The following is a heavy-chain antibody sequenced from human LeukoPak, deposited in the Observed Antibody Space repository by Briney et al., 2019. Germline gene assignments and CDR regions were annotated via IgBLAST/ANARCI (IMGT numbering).Heavy chain of an antibody. CDR3: ARENFQY. V-gene: IGHV3-7*04. CDR2: IKPDGSDQ. Sequence: GGSLRLSCAASGFTFSSYWMNWVRQAPGKGLEWVANIKPDGSDQYYVDSVKGRFTISRDNAKNSLYLQMNSLRAEDTAVHYCARENFQYWAQGTLVTVSS. J-gene: IGHJ4*02. CDR1: GFTFSSYW.